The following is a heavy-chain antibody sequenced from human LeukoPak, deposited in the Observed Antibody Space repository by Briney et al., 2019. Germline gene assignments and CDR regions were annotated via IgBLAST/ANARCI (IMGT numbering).Heavy chain of an antibody. V-gene: IGHV4-61*02. D-gene: IGHD1-26*01. CDR3: ARGKSGSYTPR. J-gene: IGHJ4*02. CDR1: GGSLSSGSYY. Sequence: SETLSLTCTVSGGSLSSGSYYWSWIRQPAGKGLEWIGRIYTSGSTNYNPSLKSRVTISVDTSKDQFSLKLSSVTAADTAVYYCARGKSGSYTPRWGQGTLVTVSS. CDR2: IYTSGST.